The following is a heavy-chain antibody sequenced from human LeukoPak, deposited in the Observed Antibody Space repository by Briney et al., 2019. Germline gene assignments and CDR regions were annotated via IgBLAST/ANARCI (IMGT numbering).Heavy chain of an antibody. D-gene: IGHD1-26*01. J-gene: IGHJ3*02. CDR2: ISGSGGST. CDR1: GFTFSSYA. V-gene: IGHV3-23*01. CDR3: AGLSSGTYYSAFGI. Sequence: PGGSLRLSCAASGFTFSSYAMSWVRQAPGKGLEWVSAISGSGGSTYYADSVKGRFTISRDNSKNTLSLQMNSLRTDDTAVYYCAGLSSGTYYSAFGIWGQGTMVTVSS.